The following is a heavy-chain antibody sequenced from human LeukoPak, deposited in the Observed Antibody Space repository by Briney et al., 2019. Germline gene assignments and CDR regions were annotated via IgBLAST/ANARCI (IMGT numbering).Heavy chain of an antibody. CDR1: GFTFSSYS. CDR3: ARGDDYSSTFDY. D-gene: IGHD4-11*01. J-gene: IGHJ4*02. V-gene: IGHV3-21*01. CDR2: ISSSSSYI. Sequence: GSLRLSCAASGFTFSSYSMNWVRPAPGKGLEWVSSISSSSSYIYYADSVKGRFTISRDNAKNSLYLQMNSLRAEDTAVYYCARGDDYSSTFDYWGQGTLVTVSS.